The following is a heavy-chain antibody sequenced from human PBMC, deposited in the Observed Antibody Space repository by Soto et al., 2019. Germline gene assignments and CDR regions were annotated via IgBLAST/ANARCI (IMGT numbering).Heavy chain of an antibody. CDR1: GFTFSSYG. J-gene: IGHJ4*02. CDR3: AKGVGRYCTNGVCYIPYH. CDR2: ISYDGSNK. Sequence: QVQLVESGGGVVQPGRSLRLSCAASGFTFSSYGMHWVRQAPGKGLEWVAVISYDGSNKYYADSVKGRFTISRDNSKNTLYLQMNSLRAEDTAVYYCAKGVGRYCTNGVCYIPYHWGQGTLVTVSS. D-gene: IGHD2-8*01. V-gene: IGHV3-30*18.